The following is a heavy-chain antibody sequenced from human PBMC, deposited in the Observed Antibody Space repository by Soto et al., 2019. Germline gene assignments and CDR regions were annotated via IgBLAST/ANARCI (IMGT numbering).Heavy chain of an antibody. J-gene: IGHJ3*02. D-gene: IGHD6-19*01. V-gene: IGHV4-39*01. CDR1: GGSISSSSYY. CDR3: ARRPMVVPVAENAFDI. CDR2: VYYSGTT. Sequence: QLLLQESGPGLVKSSETLSLTCSVSGGSISSSSYYWNWIRQSPGQGLEWIGSVYYSGTTYYNPSLKRRVTISVDTYNQFSLKLSSVTAADTAYYFCARRPMVVPVAENAFDIWGQGTRVTVSS.